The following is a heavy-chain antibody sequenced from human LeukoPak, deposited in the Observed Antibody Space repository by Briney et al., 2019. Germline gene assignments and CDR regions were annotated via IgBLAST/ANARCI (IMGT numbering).Heavy chain of an antibody. CDR2: IYSGGNT. D-gene: IGHD1-26*01. CDR3: GRLMGSGWFDP. CDR1: GFTVSSSP. V-gene: IGHV3-53*04. J-gene: IGHJ5*02. Sequence: GGSLRLSCAASGFTVSSSPINWVRQAPGRGLEWVSVIYSGGNTFYADSVKGRFTISRHNSENTLYLELNSLSADDTAVNYCGRLMGSGWFDPWGQGTLVTVFS.